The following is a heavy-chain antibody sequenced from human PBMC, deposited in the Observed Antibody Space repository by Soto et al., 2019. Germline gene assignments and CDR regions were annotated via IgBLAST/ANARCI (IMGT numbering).Heavy chain of an antibody. J-gene: IGHJ4*02. V-gene: IGHV4-39*07. CDR3: ARGMSEGQIFYYFDY. CDR1: NGSISSSISY. D-gene: IGHD3-9*01. Sequence: SETLSLTCTVSNGSISSSISYWGWIRQPPGGGLAWIGSIYYNGNTTYNPSLKNRVTISVDASKSQFYLNLRSVTAADTAVYYCARGMSEGQIFYYFDYWGQGALVTVSS. CDR2: IYYNGNT.